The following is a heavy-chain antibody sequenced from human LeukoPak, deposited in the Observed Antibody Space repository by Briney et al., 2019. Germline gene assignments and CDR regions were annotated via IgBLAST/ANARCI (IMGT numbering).Heavy chain of an antibody. Sequence: GGSLRLSCAASGFTFSNYWMSWVRQAPGKGLEWVANIKQDGREKYYVDSVKGRFTISRDNAKNSLYLQMNSLRAEDTAVYYCTGSKWATNDYWGQGTLVIVSS. D-gene: IGHD1-26*01. CDR3: TGSKWATNDY. V-gene: IGHV3-7*01. CDR2: IKQDGREK. CDR1: GFTFSNYW. J-gene: IGHJ4*02.